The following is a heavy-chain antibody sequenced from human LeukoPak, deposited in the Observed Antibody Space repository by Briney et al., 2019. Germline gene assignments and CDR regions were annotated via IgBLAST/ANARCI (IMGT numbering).Heavy chain of an antibody. CDR1: GYTFTSYG. V-gene: IGHV1-18*01. D-gene: IGHD4-17*01. CDR2: ISAYNGNT. J-gene: IGHJ6*03. CDR3: ARAYGDYDNYYYMDV. Sequence: ASVKVSCKASGYTFTSYGISWVRQAPGQGLEWMGWISAYNGNTNYAQKLQGRVTTTTDTSTSTAYMELRSLRSDDTAVYYCARAYGDYDNYYYMDVWGKGTTVTISS.